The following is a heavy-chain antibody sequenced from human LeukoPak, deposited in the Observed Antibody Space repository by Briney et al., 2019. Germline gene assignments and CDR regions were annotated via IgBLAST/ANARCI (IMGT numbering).Heavy chain of an antibody. CDR1: GGSFSGYY. CDR3: ARGTSMSIGEDIVVVPAAMYSDY. Sequence: MPSETLSLTCAVYGGSFSGYYWSWLRQPPGKGLEWIGEINHSGSTNCNPSLKSRVTISVDTSKNQFSLKLSSVTAADTAVYYCARGTSMSIGEDIVVVPAAMYSDYWGQGTLVTVSS. CDR2: INHSGST. D-gene: IGHD2-2*01. V-gene: IGHV4-34*01. J-gene: IGHJ4*02.